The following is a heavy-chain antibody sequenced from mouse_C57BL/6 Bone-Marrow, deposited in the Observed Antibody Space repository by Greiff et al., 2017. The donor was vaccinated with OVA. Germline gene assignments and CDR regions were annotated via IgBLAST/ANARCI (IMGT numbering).Heavy chain of an antibody. Sequence: VTLLESGGCLLTPVASLPLSCAASGFPFSSSSLSWVPPTPLTWLSWVATISDGGSYTYSPDNVKGRFTISRDNAKNNLYLQMSHLKAEDTAMDYGAREGYDGYAWFAYWGQGTLVTVSA. CDR3: AREGYDGYAWFAY. CDR2: ISDGGSYT. V-gene: IGHV5-4*01. CDR1: GFPFSSSS. D-gene: IGHD2-3*01. J-gene: IGHJ3*01.